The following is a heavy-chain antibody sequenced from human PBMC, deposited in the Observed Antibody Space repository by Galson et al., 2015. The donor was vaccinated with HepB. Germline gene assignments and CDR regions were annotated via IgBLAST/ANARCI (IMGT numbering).Heavy chain of an antibody. CDR1: GDSVSSNSAA. Sequence: CAISGDSVSSNSAAWNWIRQSPSRGLEWLGRTYYRSKWYNDYAESVKSRISINPDTSKNQFSLQLNSVTPEDTAVYYCAREGFTTSNYYYYMDVWGKGTTVTVSS. D-gene: IGHD3-22*01. CDR2: TYYRSKWYN. V-gene: IGHV6-1*01. J-gene: IGHJ6*03. CDR3: AREGFTTSNYYYYMDV.